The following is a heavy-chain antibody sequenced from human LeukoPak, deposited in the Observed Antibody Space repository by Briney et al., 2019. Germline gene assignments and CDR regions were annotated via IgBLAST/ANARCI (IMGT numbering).Heavy chain of an antibody. V-gene: IGHV4-38-2*02. Sequence: SETLSLTCSVSGYSITSGYYWGWIRQPPGEGLEWIGRINYSGSTYYNPSLKSRVTISVDTSKNQFSLKLSSVTAADTAVYYCARVQYYYDSSGSYYFDYWGQGTLVTVSS. J-gene: IGHJ4*02. CDR3: ARVQYYYDSSGSYYFDY. D-gene: IGHD3-22*01. CDR2: INYSGST. CDR1: GYSITSGYY.